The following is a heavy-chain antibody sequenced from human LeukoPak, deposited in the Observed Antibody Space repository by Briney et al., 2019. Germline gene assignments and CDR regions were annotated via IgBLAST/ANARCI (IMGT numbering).Heavy chain of an antibody. D-gene: IGHD2-8*01. V-gene: IGHV3-74*01. CDR3: ASSCTKGYMDV. CDR1: GFTFSSYW. J-gene: IGHJ6*03. Sequence: GGSLRLSCAASGFTFSSYWMHWVRQAPGKGLVWVLRINSDGSSTSYADSVKGRFTISRDNAKNTLYLQMNSLRAEDTAVYYCASSCTKGYMDVWGKGTTVTVSS. CDR2: INSDGSST.